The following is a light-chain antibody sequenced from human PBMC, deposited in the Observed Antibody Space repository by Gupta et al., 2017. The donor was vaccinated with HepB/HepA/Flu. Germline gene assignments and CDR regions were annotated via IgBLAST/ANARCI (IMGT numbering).Light chain of an antibody. CDR1: SSDVGGYNY. Sequence: SALPQPASVSGSPGPSITISCTGTSSDVGGYNYVSWYQQHPGKAPKLMIYDVSNRPSGVANRFSGSKYGNTASLTITGLQAEEEADYYCSSETSSSTHVVFGGGTKLTVL. V-gene: IGLV2-14*03. CDR2: DVS. CDR3: SSETSSSTHVV. J-gene: IGLJ2*01.